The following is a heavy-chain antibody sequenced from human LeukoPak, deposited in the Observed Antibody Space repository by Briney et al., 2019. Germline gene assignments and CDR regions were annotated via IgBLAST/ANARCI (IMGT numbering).Heavy chain of an antibody. CDR1: GFTFSDYY. J-gene: IGHJ6*03. V-gene: IGHV3-11*01. Sequence: GGSLRLSCAASGFTFSDYYMSWIRQAPGKGLEWVSYISSSGSTIYYADSVKGRFTISRDNAKSSLYLQMNSLRAEDTAVYYCARASYYYYYMDVWGKGTTVTVSS. CDR3: ARASYYYYYMDV. CDR2: ISSSGSTI.